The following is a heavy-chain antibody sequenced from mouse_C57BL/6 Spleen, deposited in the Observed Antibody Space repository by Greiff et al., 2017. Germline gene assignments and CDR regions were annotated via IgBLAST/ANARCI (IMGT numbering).Heavy chain of an antibody. CDR3: AREGGNCGYFDY. CDR2: IYPGSGST. Sequence: QVQLQQPGAELVKPGASVKMSCKASGYTFTSYWITWVKQRPGQGLEWIGDIYPGSGSTNYNEKFKSKATLTVDTSSSTAYMQLSSLTSEDSAVXYCAREGGNCGYFDYWGQGTTLTVSS. CDR1: GYTFTSYW. J-gene: IGHJ2*01. D-gene: IGHD2-1*01. V-gene: IGHV1-55*01.